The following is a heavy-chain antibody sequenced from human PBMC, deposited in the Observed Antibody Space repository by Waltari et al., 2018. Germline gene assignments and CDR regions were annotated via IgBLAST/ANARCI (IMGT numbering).Heavy chain of an antibody. CDR2: VYNNGST. CDR3: AMQGEAFDH. CDR1: GGSVSSGICY. V-gene: IGHV4-61*01. Sequence: VQLQESGPRLVRPSETLSLTCTVPGGSVSSGICYWSWIRQSPGKTLEWIGHVYNNGSTQYNPSLKSRVIILPDRSKNQFSLKLSSVTAADTAVYYCAMQGEAFDHWGQGTLVTVSA. J-gene: IGHJ4*02. D-gene: IGHD3-10*01.